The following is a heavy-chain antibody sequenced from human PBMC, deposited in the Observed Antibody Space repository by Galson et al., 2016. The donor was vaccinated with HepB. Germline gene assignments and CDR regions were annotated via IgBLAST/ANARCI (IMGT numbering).Heavy chain of an antibody. CDR3: ARALAVNGAFDI. Sequence: SETLSLTCGISGDSMSSHDWWSWIRQPPGKGLEWIGEIHPSGSTNSNPSLKSRVTISVDRSRKQFYLRLYSVTAADTVVYYCARALAVNGAFDIWGQGTMVTVSS. CDR2: IHPSGST. D-gene: IGHD4-17*01. CDR1: GDSMSSHDW. V-gene: IGHV4-4*02. J-gene: IGHJ3*02.